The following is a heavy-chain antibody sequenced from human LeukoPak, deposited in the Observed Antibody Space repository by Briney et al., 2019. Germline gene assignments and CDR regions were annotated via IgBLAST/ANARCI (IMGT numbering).Heavy chain of an antibody. D-gene: IGHD6-13*01. CDR3: AGGYSSSWYMANNAFDI. J-gene: IGHJ3*02. Sequence: SETLSLTYTVSGGSISSYYWSWIRQPPGKGLEWTGYIYYSGSTNYNPSLKSRVTISVDTSKNQFSLKLSSVTAADTAVYYCAGGYSSSWYMANNAFDIWGQGTMVTVSS. CDR2: IYYSGST. V-gene: IGHV4-59*01. CDR1: GGSISSYY.